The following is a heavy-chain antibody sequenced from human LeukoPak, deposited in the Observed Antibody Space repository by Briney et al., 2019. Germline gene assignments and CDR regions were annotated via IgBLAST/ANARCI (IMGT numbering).Heavy chain of an antibody. J-gene: IGHJ4*02. D-gene: IGHD3-9*01. CDR2: ISAYNGNT. CDR1: GYTFTSYG. V-gene: IGHV1-18*01. CDR3: ARVPSYYDILTGYLSFDY. Sequence: ASVKVSCKASGYTFTSYGISWVRQAPGQGLEWMGWISAYNGNTNYAQKLQGRVTITTDTSTSTAYMELRSLRSDDTAVYYCARVPSYYDILTGYLSFDYWGQGTLVTVSS.